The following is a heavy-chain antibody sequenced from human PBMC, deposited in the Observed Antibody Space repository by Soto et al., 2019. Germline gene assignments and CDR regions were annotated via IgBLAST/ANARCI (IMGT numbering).Heavy chain of an antibody. CDR2: IKQDGSEK. Sequence: EVQLVESGGGLVQPGGSLRLSCAASGFTFSSYWMSWVRQAPGKGLEWVANIKQDGSEKYYVDSVKGRFTSSRDNATNSLYLQMNSRRAEDTAVYYCARDSGYYYDSSGYPRFDSWGQGTLVTVPS. V-gene: IGHV3-7*01. J-gene: IGHJ4*02. D-gene: IGHD3-22*01. CDR1: GFTFSSYW. CDR3: ARDSGYYYDSSGYPRFDS.